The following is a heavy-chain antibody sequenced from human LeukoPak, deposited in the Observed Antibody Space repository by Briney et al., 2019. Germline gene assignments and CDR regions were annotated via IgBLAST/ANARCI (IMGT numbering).Heavy chain of an antibody. D-gene: IGHD4-17*01. CDR3: ARTKRVPTVWFDP. V-gene: IGHV1-8*01. CDR1: GYTLSSYD. J-gene: IGHJ5*02. CDR2: INPNSLIP. Sequence: ASVKVSCKASGYTLSSYDINWMRQAPGRGLEYMGWINPNSLIPGYAQKFRGRLILTMDTSISTAYMELSGLTSDDTAIYYCARTKRVPTVWFDPWGQGSLVTVSS.